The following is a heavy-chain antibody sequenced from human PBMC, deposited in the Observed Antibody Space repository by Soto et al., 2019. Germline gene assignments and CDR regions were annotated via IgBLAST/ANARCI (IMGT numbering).Heavy chain of an antibody. CDR1: GDSVSSNSAA. V-gene: IGHV6-1*01. Sequence: SQTLSLTCAISGDSVSSNSAAWNWIRQSPSRGLEWLGRTYYRSRWYNDYAVSVKSRITVNPDTSKNQFSLQLTSVTPEDTAVYYCAKKLGASRVNWFDPWGQGTLVTVSS. CDR2: TYYRSRWYN. D-gene: IGHD3-16*01. CDR3: AKKLGASRVNWFDP. J-gene: IGHJ5*02.